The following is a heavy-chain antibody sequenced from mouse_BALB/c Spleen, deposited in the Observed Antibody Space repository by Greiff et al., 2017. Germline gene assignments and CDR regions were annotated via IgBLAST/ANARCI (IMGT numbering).Heavy chain of an antibody. D-gene: IGHD2-4*01. CDR1: GYSITSDYA. V-gene: IGHV3-2*02. CDR3: ARRGYDYNWFAY. J-gene: IGHJ3*01. CDR2: ISYSGST. Sequence: EVKVEESGPGLVKPSQSLSLTCTVTGYSITSDYAWNWIRQFPGNKLEWMGYISYSGSTSYNPSLKSRISITRDTSKNQFFLQLNSVTTEDTATYYCARRGYDYNWFAYWGQGTLVTVSA.